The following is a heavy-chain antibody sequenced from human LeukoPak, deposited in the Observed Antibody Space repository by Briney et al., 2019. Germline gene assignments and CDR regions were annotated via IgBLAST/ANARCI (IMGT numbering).Heavy chain of an antibody. Sequence: GGSLRLSCTASGFTFSSYSMNWVRQAPGKGLGWVSAMSSSDDGRYYAASVRGRFTISRDTSRSTLYLQMNSLRAEDAAVYYCAKAPVTSCRGAFCYPFDYWGQGTLVTVSS. CDR2: MSSSDDGR. J-gene: IGHJ4*02. CDR1: GFTFSSYS. CDR3: AKAPVTSCRGAFCYPFDY. V-gene: IGHV3-23*01. D-gene: IGHD2-15*01.